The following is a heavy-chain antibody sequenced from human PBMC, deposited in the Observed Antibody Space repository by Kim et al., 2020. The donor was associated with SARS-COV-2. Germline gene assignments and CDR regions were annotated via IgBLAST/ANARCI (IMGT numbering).Heavy chain of an antibody. Sequence: SVKVSCKASGGTFSSYAISWVRQAPGQGLEWMGGIIPIFGTANYAQKFQGRVTITADESTSTAYMELSSLRSEDTAVYYCARGQTEYCSSTSCYSWGDYYYYYGMDVWGQGTTVTVSS. CDR1: GGTFSSYA. V-gene: IGHV1-69*13. CDR2: IIPIFGTA. J-gene: IGHJ6*02. D-gene: IGHD2-2*02. CDR3: ARGQTEYCSSTSCYSWGDYYYYYGMDV.